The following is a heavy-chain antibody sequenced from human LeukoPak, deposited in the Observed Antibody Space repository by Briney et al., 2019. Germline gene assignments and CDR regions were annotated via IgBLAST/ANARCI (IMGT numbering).Heavy chain of an antibody. CDR1: GFTFSNYA. D-gene: IGHD6-19*01. V-gene: IGHV3-23*01. CDR3: AKDGRGWYPALP. J-gene: IGHJ5*02. Sequence: GGSLRLSCATSGFTFSNYARNWVRQAPGKGLEWVSAISSSGSNTYYADSLKGGFTISRDKSKNTLYLQMNSLRAEDTAIYYCAKDGRGWYPALPWGQGTLVPVSS. CDR2: ISSSGSNT.